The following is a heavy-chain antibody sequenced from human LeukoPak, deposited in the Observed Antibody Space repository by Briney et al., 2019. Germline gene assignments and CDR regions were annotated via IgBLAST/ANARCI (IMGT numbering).Heavy chain of an antibody. CDR3: AGSDHYDILTGYGYYYYMDV. V-gene: IGHV1-69*05. J-gene: IGHJ6*03. D-gene: IGHD3-9*01. CDR1: GCTFSSYA. CDR2: IIPIFGTA. Sequence: SVKVSCKASGCTFSSYAISWVRQAPGQGLEWMGRIIPIFGTANYAQKFQGRVTITTDESPSTAYMELSSLRSEDTAVYYCAGSDHYDILTGYGYYYYMDVWGKGTTVTVSS.